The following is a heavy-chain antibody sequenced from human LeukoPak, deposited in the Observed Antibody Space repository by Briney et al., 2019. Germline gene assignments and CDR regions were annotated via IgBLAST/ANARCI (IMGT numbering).Heavy chain of an antibody. D-gene: IGHD6-13*01. CDR1: GVSFGAYW. Sequence: GGTLSLSCAASGVSFGAYWLTWIRQPPGTGLEWVANINPAGRETYYVDPVKRRFSIPIDNAKNLAYLQMNSLRAEHTAVYHCARVGYLAAVHVWGQATPVAVSS. J-gene: IGHJ4*02. CDR3: ARVGYLAAVHV. V-gene: IGHV3-7*01. CDR2: INPAGRET.